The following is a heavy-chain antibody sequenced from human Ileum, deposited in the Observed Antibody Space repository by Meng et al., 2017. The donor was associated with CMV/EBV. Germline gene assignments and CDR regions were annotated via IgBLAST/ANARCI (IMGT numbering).Heavy chain of an antibody. CDR2: IYPDGTT. V-gene: IGHV3-53*01. CDR1: GVTVSTNY. D-gene: IGHD1-26*01. J-gene: IGHJ5*02. Sequence: GESLKISCAVSGVTVSTNYMSWVRQAPGKGLEWVSVIYPDGTTYYADAVKGRFTISRDNFKNMLYLQMNSLRAEDTALYYCARDSTSPGRWGSWGQGTLGTVSS. CDR3: ARDSTSPGRWGS.